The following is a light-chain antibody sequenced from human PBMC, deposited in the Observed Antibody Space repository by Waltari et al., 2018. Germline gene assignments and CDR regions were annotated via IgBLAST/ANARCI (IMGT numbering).Light chain of an antibody. CDR3: QQRYSWPRT. CDR2: DAY. CDR1: QNINTD. V-gene: IGKV3-11*01. J-gene: IGKJ1*01. Sequence: EVLLTQSPATLSLSPGDSATLLCRASQNINTDLGWYQQKPGQAPRLLISDAYNRAAVTPVRFSGRGSGTDFTLTISSLEPEDFALYYCQQRYSWPRTFGQGTKVEIK.